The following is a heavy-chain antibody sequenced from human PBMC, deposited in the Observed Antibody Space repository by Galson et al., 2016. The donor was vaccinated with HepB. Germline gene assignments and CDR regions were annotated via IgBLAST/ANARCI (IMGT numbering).Heavy chain of an antibody. CDR1: GITFGDYA. J-gene: IGHJ3*01. V-gene: IGHV3-49*03. CDR2: IRSKAYSGAT. CDR3: TRDGLSPIYYDTEGYRCFYAFDV. Sequence: SLRLSCAASGITFGDYAMSWFRQTPGKGLEWVGLIRSKAYSGATEYAASVKGRFTISRDDSKSIAYLQLNSLKTEDTPVYYCTRDGLSPIYYDTEGYRCFYAFDVWGPGTMVTVSS. D-gene: IGHD3-16*01.